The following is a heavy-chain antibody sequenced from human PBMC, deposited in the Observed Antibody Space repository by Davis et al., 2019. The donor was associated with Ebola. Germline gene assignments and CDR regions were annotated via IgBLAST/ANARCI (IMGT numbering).Heavy chain of an antibody. CDR3: ARMRNYYETNGFNWYFDL. V-gene: IGHV1-18*01. CDR1: GYTFSSYG. D-gene: IGHD3-22*01. J-gene: IGHJ2*01. Sequence: AASVKVSCKASGYTFSSYGVTWVRQAPGQGREWMGWISADNGNTNYAQKFQGRVTMTTDTSTSTAYMELTSLRSDDTAVYYCARMRNYYETNGFNWYFDLWGRGTLITVSS. CDR2: ISADNGNT.